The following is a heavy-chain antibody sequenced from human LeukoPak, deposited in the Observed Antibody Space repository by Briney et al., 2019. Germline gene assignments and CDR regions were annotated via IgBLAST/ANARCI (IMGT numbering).Heavy chain of an antibody. CDR2: MNPNSGNT. CDR3: NIAARPDLGYYYYYMDV. V-gene: IGHV1-8*01. J-gene: IGHJ6*03. CDR1: GYTFTSYD. Sequence: GASVKVSCKASGYTFTSYDINWVRQATGQGLEWMGWMNPNSGNTGYAQKFQGRVTMTRNTSISTAYMELSSLRSEDTAVYYCNIAARPDLGYYYYYMDVWGKGTTVTVSS. D-gene: IGHD6-6*01.